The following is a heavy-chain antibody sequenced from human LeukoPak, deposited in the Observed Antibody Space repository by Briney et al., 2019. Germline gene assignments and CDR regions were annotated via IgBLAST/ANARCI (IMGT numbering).Heavy chain of an antibody. CDR3: AKPRVYDSGSFDY. Sequence: PGGSLRLSCAASGFTFNSYWMNWVRQAPGKGLLWVSRINSDGSTTNYADSVKGRFTISRDNAKNSLYLQMNNLRADDTAVYYCAKPRVYDSGSFDYWGQGTLVTVSS. CDR1: GFTFNSYW. J-gene: IGHJ4*02. CDR2: INSDGSTT. D-gene: IGHD3-10*01. V-gene: IGHV3-74*01.